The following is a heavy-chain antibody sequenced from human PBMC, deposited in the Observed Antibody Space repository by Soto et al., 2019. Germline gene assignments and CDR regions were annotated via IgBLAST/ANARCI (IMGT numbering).Heavy chain of an antibody. V-gene: IGHV1-18*01. CDR2: ISAYNGNT. Sequence: ASVKVSCKASGYTFTSYGISWVRQAPGQGLEWMGWISAYNGNTNYAQKLQGRVTMTTDTSTSTAYMELRSLRSEDTAVYYCARVGGSCSSTSCYVSAFDIWGQGTMVTVSS. D-gene: IGHD2-2*01. CDR1: GYTFTSYG. J-gene: IGHJ3*02. CDR3: ARVGGSCSSTSCYVSAFDI.